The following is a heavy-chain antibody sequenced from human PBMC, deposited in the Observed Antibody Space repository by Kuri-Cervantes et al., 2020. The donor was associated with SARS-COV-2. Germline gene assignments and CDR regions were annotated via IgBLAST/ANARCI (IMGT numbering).Heavy chain of an antibody. CDR1: GYTITNFF. Sequence: ASVKVSCKTSGYTITNFFMHWVRQAPGQGLEWMGLITPNGDLTLYAQNFQGRFTMTRDTSTSTVYMELSSLRSEDTAVYYCARMYNWNYGYLDDYWGQGTLVTVSS. CDR2: ITPNGDLT. CDR3: ARMYNWNYGYLDDY. J-gene: IGHJ4*02. D-gene: IGHD1-7*01. V-gene: IGHV1-46*01.